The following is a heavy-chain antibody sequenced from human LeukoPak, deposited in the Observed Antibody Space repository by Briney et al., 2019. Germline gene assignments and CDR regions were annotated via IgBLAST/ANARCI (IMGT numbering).Heavy chain of an antibody. CDR3: AQYSSGWERY. D-gene: IGHD6-19*01. V-gene: IGHV3-21*04. CDR2: ISSSSSYI. Sequence: NAGGSLRLSCAASGFTFSSYSMNWVRQAPGKGLEWVSSISSSSSYIYYADSVKGRFTISRDNSKNTLYLQMNSLRAEDTAVYYCAQYSSGWERYWGQGTLVTVSS. CDR1: GFTFSSYS. J-gene: IGHJ4*02.